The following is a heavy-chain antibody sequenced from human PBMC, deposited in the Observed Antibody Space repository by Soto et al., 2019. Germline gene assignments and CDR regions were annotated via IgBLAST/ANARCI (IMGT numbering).Heavy chain of an antibody. Sequence: QVQLVESGGGLVKPGGCLRLSCAASGFTFSDYYMSWIRQAPGKGLEWVSYISSSGSDTNYVDSVKGRFTVSRDNAKNSLYLQMNSLRAEDTAVYYCARSLRGYSGYSGYWGQGTLVTVSS. D-gene: IGHD5-12*01. CDR3: ARSLRGYSGYSGY. J-gene: IGHJ4*02. V-gene: IGHV3-11*05. CDR1: GFTFSDYY. CDR2: ISSSGSDT.